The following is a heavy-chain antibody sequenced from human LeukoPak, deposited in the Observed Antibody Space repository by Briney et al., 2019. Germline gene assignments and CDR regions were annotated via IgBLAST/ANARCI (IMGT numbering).Heavy chain of an antibody. J-gene: IGHJ5*02. CDR3: ATTGYSSGRGFRFDP. CDR1: GFTFSSYA. CDR2: ISYDGSNK. Sequence: PGRSLRLSCAASGFTFSSYAMHWVRQAPGKGLEWVAVISYDGSNKYYADSVKGRFTISRDNSKNTLYLQMNSLRAEDTAVYYCATTGYSSGRGFRFDPWGQGTLVTVSS. D-gene: IGHD6-19*01. V-gene: IGHV3-30-3*01.